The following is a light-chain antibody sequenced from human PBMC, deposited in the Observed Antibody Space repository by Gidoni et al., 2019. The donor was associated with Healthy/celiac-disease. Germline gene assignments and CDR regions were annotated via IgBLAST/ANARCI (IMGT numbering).Light chain of an antibody. CDR1: SSDVGSYNL. Sequence: QSALTQPAPVHGSPGQTITISCTGTSSDVGSYNLVSWYQQHPGKAPNLMIYEVSKRPSGVSNRFSGSKSGNTASLTISGLQAEDEADYYCCSYAGSSTPYVFGTGTKVTVL. J-gene: IGLJ1*01. CDR2: EVS. V-gene: IGLV2-23*02. CDR3: CSYAGSSTPYV.